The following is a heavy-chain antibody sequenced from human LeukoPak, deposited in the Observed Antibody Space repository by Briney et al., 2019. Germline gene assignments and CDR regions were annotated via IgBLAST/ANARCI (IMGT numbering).Heavy chain of an antibody. J-gene: IGHJ4*02. CDR3: ARRYPRGYFGY. CDR2: INHSGST. CDR1: GGSFSGYY. Sequence: PSETLSLTCTVSGGSFSGYYWSWIRQPPGKGLEWIGEINHSGSTNYNPSLKSRVTISVDTSKNQFSLKLSSVTAADTAVYYCARRYPRGYFGYWGQGTLVTVSS. D-gene: IGHD3-22*01. V-gene: IGHV4-34*01.